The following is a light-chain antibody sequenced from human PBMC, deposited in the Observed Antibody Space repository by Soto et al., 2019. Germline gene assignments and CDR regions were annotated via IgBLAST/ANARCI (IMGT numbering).Light chain of an antibody. CDR2: AAS. J-gene: IGKJ3*01. CDR1: HGISSW. Sequence: DIQMTQSPSSVSASVEDRVTITCRAIHGISSWLAWYQQKPGRAPKLLIYAASSLQSGVPSRFSGSGSGTDFTLTISILQPEDFATFYCQQANSFPFTFGPGTKVDIK. CDR3: QQANSFPFT. V-gene: IGKV1D-12*01.